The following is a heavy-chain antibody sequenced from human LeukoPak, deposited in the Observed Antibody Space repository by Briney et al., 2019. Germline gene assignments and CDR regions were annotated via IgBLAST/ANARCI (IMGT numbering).Heavy chain of an antibody. V-gene: IGHV1-18*01. CDR3: ARDGAYCSSTSCPYYYYYMDV. CDR2: ISAYNGNT. CDR1: GYTFTSYD. J-gene: IGHJ6*03. Sequence: ASVKVSCKASGYTFTSYDINWVRQATGQGLEWMGWISAYNGNTNYAQKLQGRVTMTTDTSTSTAYMELRSLRSDDTAVYYCARDGAYCSSTSCPYYYYYMDVWGKGTTVTVSS. D-gene: IGHD2-2*01.